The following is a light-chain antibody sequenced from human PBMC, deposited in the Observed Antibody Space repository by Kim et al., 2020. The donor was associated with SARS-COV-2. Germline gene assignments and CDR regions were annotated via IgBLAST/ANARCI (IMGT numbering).Light chain of an antibody. J-gene: IGKJ2*01. CDR3: QQSFSTPYT. CDR2: FTS. Sequence: DIQMTQSPSSLSASVGDRVTITCRASQSISKNVNWYQQKPGKAPNLLIYFTSTLQTGVPSRFSGSGSATDFTLTISSLQPEDVATYHCQQSFSTPYTFGQGTKLEIK. CDR1: QSISKN. V-gene: IGKV1-39*01.